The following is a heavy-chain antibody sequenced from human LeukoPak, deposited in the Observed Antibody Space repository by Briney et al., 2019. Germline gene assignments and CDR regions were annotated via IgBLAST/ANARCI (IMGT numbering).Heavy chain of an antibody. V-gene: IGHV3-33*08. J-gene: IGHJ5*02. CDR1: GFIFNSYA. D-gene: IGHD1-26*01. CDR3: ARDRSGSMLYSWFDP. Sequence: GGSLRLSRAVSGFIFNSYAMSWVRQAPGKGLEWVAVIWYDGSNKYYADSVKGRFTISRDNSKNTLYLQMNSLRAEDTAVYYCARDRSGSMLYSWFDPWGQGTLVTVSS. CDR2: IWYDGSNK.